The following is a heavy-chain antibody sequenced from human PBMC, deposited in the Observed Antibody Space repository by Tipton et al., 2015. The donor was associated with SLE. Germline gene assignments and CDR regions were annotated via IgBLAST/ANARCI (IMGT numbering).Heavy chain of an antibody. CDR1: GFTFNNYA. D-gene: IGHD1-1*01. J-gene: IGHJ4*02. CDR3: AKTKFLASSGRNYFDY. V-gene: IGHV3-23*01. Sequence: SLRLSCAASGFTFNNYAMSWVRQAPGKGLEWVSTINYNGYRTSYADSVKGRFTFSRDNSKNTLYLQMNTLRADDTAVYYCAKTKFLASSGRNYFDYWGLGTLVTVSS. CDR2: INYNGYRT.